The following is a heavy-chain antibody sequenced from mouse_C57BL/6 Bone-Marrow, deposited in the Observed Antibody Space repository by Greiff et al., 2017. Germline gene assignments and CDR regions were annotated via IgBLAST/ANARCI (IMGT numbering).Heavy chain of an antibody. Sequence: QVQLQQSGAELVRPGTSVKVSCKASGYAFTNYLIEWVKQRPGQGLEWIGVINPGSGGTNYNEKFKGKVTLTADKSSSTAYMQLSSLTSEDSAVYFCARSGTITTVVFPDSWGQGTTLTVSS. J-gene: IGHJ2*01. D-gene: IGHD1-1*01. V-gene: IGHV1-54*01. CDR2: INPGSGGT. CDR1: GYAFTNYL. CDR3: ARSGTITTVVFPDS.